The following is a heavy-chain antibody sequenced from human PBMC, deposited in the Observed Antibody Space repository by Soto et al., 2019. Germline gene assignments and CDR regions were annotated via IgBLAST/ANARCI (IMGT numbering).Heavy chain of an antibody. Sequence: QVQLVESGGGVVQPGRSLRLSCAASGFTFSDCGMHWVRQAPGTGLEWVAVVKNEETEIPYADSVRGRFTISRDNSKNMVYLQMDSLRVEDTAMYYCVKEQSSGHLRTAYYWGQGPLITVSS. CDR2: VKNEETEI. D-gene: IGHD5-18*01. J-gene: IGHJ4*02. CDR1: GFTFSDCG. V-gene: IGHV3-30*18. CDR3: VKEQSSGHLRTAYY.